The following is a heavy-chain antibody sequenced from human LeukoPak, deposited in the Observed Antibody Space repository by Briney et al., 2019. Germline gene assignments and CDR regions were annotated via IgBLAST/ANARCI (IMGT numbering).Heavy chain of an antibody. CDR2: IYYSGST. CDR3: ARGGYIYGGHNWFDP. V-gene: IGHV4-61*08. CDR1: GGSISSGGYS. J-gene: IGHJ5*02. Sequence: PSETLSLTCAVSGGSISSGGYSWSWIRQPPGKGLEWMGYIYYSGSTNYNPSLKSRVTISVDTSKNQFSLKLSSVTAADTAVYYCARGGYIYGGHNWFDPWGQGTLVTVSS. D-gene: IGHD5-18*01.